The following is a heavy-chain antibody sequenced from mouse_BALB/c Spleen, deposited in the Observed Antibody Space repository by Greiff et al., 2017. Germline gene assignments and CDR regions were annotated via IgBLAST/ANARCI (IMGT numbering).Heavy chain of an antibody. D-gene: IGHD1-1*01. V-gene: IGHV1S81*02. CDR1: GYTFTSYW. J-gene: IGHJ2*01. CDR3: ARKGLGYYDFDY. CDR2: INPSNGRT. Sequence: QVQLQQPGAELVKPGASVKLSCKASGYTFTSYWMHWVKQRPGQGLEWIGEINPSNGRTNYNEKFKSKATLTVDKSSSTAYMQLSSLTSEDSAVYYCARKGLGYYDFDYWGQGTTLTVSS.